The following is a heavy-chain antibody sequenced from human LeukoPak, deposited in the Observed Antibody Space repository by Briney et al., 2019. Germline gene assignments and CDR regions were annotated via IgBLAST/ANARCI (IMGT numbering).Heavy chain of an antibody. CDR1: GGSFSGYH. V-gene: IGHV4-59*08. J-gene: IGHJ4*02. CDR2: IYYSGIT. Sequence: PSETLTLTCTASGGSFSGYHWSWIRQTPGKGLEWIENIYYSGITNDITYPKNRVTMSVDTSKNQFSLKLCSVTAAATAVYFCARQARYCSGGTCVDSWGQGTLVAVSS. CDR3: ARQARYCSGGTCVDS. D-gene: IGHD2-15*01.